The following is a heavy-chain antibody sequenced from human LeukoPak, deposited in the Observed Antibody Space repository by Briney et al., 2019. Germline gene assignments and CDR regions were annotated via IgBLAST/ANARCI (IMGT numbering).Heavy chain of an antibody. CDR2: IKHGGSAK. Sequence: PGGSMRLSCAASGFTLSDYRMTWIRKAPGKGQEWVANIKHGGSAKYYVNSVKGRFSISRDNSRNSLYLQMDSLRVEDTAMNYCARDSRGYSYGPNTDYWGQGTLVAVTS. J-gene: IGHJ4*02. D-gene: IGHD5-18*01. V-gene: IGHV3-7*01. CDR3: ARDSRGYSYGPNTDY. CDR1: GFTLSDYR.